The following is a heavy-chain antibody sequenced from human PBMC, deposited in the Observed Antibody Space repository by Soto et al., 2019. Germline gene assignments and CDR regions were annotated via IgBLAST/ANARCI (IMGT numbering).Heavy chain of an antibody. J-gene: IGHJ6*02. CDR2: ISAYNGNT. CDR1: GYTFTSYG. CDR3: ARGVGDSGGNSDYYYYGMDV. V-gene: IGHV1-18*01. Sequence: ASVKVSCKASGYTFTSYGISWVRQAPGQGLEWMGWISAYNGNTNYAQKLQGRVTMTTDTSTSTAYMELRSLRSDDTAVYYCARGVGDSGGNSDYYYYGMDVWGQGTTVTVSS. D-gene: IGHD2-21*02.